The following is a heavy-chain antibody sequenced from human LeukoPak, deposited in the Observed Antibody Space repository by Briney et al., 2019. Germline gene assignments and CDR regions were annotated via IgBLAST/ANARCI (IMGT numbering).Heavy chain of an antibody. D-gene: IGHD3-10*01. Sequence: VASVKVSCKASGGTFSSYAISWVRQAPGQGLEWMGRIIPILGIANYAQKFQGRVTITADKSTSTAYMELSSLRSEDTAVYYCARYITMVRGGCWFDPWGQGTLVTVSS. J-gene: IGHJ5*02. CDR3: ARYITMVRGGCWFDP. CDR1: GGTFSSYA. CDR2: IIPILGIA. V-gene: IGHV1-69*04.